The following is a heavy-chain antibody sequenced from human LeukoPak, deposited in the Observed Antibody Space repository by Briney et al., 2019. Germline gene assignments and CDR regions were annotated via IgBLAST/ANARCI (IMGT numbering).Heavy chain of an antibody. CDR3: ARSSSGWYIFDY. V-gene: IGHV1-2*02. Sequence: ASVKVPCKASGYTFTGYYMHWVRQAPGQGLEWMGWINPNSGGTNYAQKFQGRVTMTRDTSISTAYMELSRLRSDDTAVYYCARSSSGWYIFDYWGQGTLVTVSS. CDR2: INPNSGGT. CDR1: GYTFTGYY. J-gene: IGHJ4*02. D-gene: IGHD6-19*01.